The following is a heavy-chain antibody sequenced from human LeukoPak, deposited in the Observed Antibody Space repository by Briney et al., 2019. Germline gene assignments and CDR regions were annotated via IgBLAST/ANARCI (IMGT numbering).Heavy chain of an antibody. Sequence: GGSLRLSCAASGFTFSSYAMSWVRQAPGKGLEWVSDISGSGGSTYYADSVKGRFTISRDNSKNTLYLQMNSLRAEDTAVYYCAKRRLVAGGAAAGTFDYWGQGTLVTVSS. CDR2: ISGSGGST. D-gene: IGHD6-13*01. CDR1: GFTFSSYA. CDR3: AKRRLVAGGAAAGTFDY. J-gene: IGHJ4*02. V-gene: IGHV3-23*01.